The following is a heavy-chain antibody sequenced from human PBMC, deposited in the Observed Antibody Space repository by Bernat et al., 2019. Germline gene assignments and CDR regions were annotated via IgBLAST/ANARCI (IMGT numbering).Heavy chain of an antibody. D-gene: IGHD6-13*01. CDR1: GGSISSSSYY. CDR3: ASGTAAGRQYYFDY. J-gene: IGHJ4*02. CDR2: IYYSGST. V-gene: IGHV4-39*01. Sequence: QLQLQESGPGLGKPSETLSLTCTVSGGSISSSSYYWGWIRQPPGKGLEWIGSIYYSGSTYYNPSLKSRVTISVDTSKNQFSLKLRSVTAADTAVYYCASGTAAGRQYYFDYWGQGTLVTVSS.